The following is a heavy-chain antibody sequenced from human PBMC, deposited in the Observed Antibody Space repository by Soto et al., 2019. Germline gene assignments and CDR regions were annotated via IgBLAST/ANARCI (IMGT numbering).Heavy chain of an antibody. J-gene: IGHJ4*02. CDR2: VYYDGSIE. Sequence: PIKGLEWVAFVYYDGSIEYYTDSVKGRFTISRDNSKNTVDLQMNSLRAEDTAVYYCARYFGTSGWFYYFAYWGQGTPVTGSS. CDR3: ARYFGTSGWFYYFAY. D-gene: IGHD6-19*01. V-gene: IGHV3-33*01.